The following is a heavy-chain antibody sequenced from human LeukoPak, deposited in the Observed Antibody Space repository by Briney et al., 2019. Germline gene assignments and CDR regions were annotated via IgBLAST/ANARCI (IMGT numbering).Heavy chain of an antibody. V-gene: IGHV3-74*01. CDR3: ARDAVDTANAV. D-gene: IGHD5-18*01. J-gene: IGHJ6*02. CDR2: INSDGSIT. CDR1: GFTFTTYW. Sequence: GGSLRLSCAASGFTFTTYWMHWVRRAPGKGLVWVSHINSDGSITSYADSVKGRFTISRDNAKNTLYLQMNSLRAEDTAVYYCARDAVDTANAVWGQGTTVTVSS.